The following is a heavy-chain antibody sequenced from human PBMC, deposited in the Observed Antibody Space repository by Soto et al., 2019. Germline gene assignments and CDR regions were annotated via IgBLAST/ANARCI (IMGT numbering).Heavy chain of an antibody. V-gene: IGHV3-66*01. J-gene: IGHJ3*02. Sequence: GGSLRLSCAASGFTLSSNYISWVRQAPGKGLEWVSVIYSGGSTYYADSVKGRFTISRDNSKNTLYLQMNSLRAEDTAVYYCARETDNSQVDAFDIWGQGTMVTVSS. CDR3: ARETDNSQVDAFDI. D-gene: IGHD1-1*01. CDR2: IYSGGST. CDR1: GFTLSSNY.